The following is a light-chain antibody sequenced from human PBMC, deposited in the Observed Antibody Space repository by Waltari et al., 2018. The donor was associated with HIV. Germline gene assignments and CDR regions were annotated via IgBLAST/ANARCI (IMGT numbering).Light chain of an antibody. CDR2: DVS. V-gene: IGLV2-14*03. CDR1: SSDVGIYNY. Sequence: QSALTQPASVSGSPGQSITISCTGTSSDVGIYNYVSWYRQHSGKVPKLMIYDVSNRPSGVSNRFSGSKSGNTASLTISGLQAEDEADYYCSSYTTSSTYVFGTGTKVTVL. CDR3: SSYTTSSTYV. J-gene: IGLJ1*01.